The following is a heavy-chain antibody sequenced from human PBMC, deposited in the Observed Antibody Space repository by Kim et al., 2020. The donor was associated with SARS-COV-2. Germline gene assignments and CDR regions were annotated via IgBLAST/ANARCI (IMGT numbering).Heavy chain of an antibody. V-gene: IGHV1-2*02. Sequence: ASVKVSCKASGYTFTGYYMHWVRQAPGQGLEWMGWINPNSGGTNYAQKFQGRVTMTRDTSISTAYMELSRLRSDDTAVYYCARLYCSGGSCYGDYWGQGTLVTVSS. J-gene: IGHJ4*02. CDR2: INPNSGGT. CDR3: ARLYCSGGSCYGDY. D-gene: IGHD2-15*01. CDR1: GYTFTGYY.